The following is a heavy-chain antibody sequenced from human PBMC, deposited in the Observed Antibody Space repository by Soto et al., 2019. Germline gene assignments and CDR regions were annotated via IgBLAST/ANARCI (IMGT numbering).Heavy chain of an antibody. Sequence: SETLSLTCTVSGGSISSSTFYWGWIRQPPGKGLEWVGTIYYSRNTYYNPSLKSRVTISVDTSKNQLSLKLNSVTAADTAVYYCAAGGVPNVGWFDPWGQGTLVTVS. CDR2: IYYSRNT. V-gene: IGHV4-39*01. CDR1: GGSISSSTFY. D-gene: IGHD3-16*01. J-gene: IGHJ5*02. CDR3: AAGGVPNVGWFDP.